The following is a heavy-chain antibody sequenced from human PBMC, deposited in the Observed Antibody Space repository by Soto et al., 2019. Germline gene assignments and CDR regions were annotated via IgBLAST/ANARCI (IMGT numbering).Heavy chain of an antibody. J-gene: IGHJ6*02. Sequence: QVQLVESGGGLVKPGGSLRLSCAASGFTFSDYYMSWIRQAPGKGLEWVSYISSSSSYTNYADSVKGRFTISRDNAKNSLYLQMNSLRAEDTAVYYCARDTSEITGTNNYYYGMDVWGQGTTVTVSS. CDR3: ARDTSEITGTNNYYYGMDV. CDR2: ISSSSSYT. D-gene: IGHD1-7*01. V-gene: IGHV3-11*06. CDR1: GFTFSDYY.